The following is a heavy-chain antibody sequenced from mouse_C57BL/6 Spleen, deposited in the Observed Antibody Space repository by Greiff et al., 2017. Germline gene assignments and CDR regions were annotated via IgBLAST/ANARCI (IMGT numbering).Heavy chain of an antibody. Sequence: QVQLQQSGAELVKPGASVKLSCKASGYTFTSYWMQWVKQRPGQGLEWIGEIDPSDSYTNYNQKFKGKATLTVDTSSSTAYMQLSSLTSEDSAVYYCARWLLRGWFAYWGQGTLVTVSA. J-gene: IGHJ3*01. V-gene: IGHV1-50*01. CDR2: IDPSDSYT. CDR1: GYTFTSYW. D-gene: IGHD2-3*01. CDR3: ARWLLRGWFAY.